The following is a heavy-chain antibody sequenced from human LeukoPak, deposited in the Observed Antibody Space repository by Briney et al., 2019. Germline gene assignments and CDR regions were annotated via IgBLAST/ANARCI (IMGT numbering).Heavy chain of an antibody. CDR1: GSTFSSYS. V-gene: IGHV3-48*01. CDR2: ISSSSSTI. Sequence: SGGSLRLSCAASGSTFSSYSMNWVRQAPGKGLEWVAYISSSSSTIYFADSVKGRFTISRDNAKNSLYLQMNSLRAEDTAVYYCVRELLRYFDWLLKPNDAFDIWGQGTMVTVSS. J-gene: IGHJ3*02. D-gene: IGHD3-9*01. CDR3: VRELLRYFDWLLKPNDAFDI.